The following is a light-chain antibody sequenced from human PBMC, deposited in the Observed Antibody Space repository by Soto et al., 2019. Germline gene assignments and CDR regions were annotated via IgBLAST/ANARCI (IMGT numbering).Light chain of an antibody. CDR2: DAS. Sequence: IVLTQSPATMSLCPGERATLSCGASERVSSSYVAWYQMKAGLAPRLLIHDASTRASGIPDRFRGSKSGTDFTLTIRGLEPEDAALYYCQQYGSSPITFGQGTRLEIK. CDR3: QQYGSSPIT. J-gene: IGKJ5*01. CDR1: ERVSSSY. V-gene: IGKV3D-20*01.